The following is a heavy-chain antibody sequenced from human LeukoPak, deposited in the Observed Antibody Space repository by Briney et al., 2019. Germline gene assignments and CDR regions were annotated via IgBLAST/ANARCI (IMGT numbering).Heavy chain of an antibody. D-gene: IGHD3-16*01. J-gene: IGHJ4*02. CDR1: GYTFTSYA. V-gene: IGHV1-3*01. Sequence: ASVKVSCKASGYTFTSYAMHWVRQAPGQRLEWMGWINAGNGNTKYSQKFQGRVTITRDTSASTAYMELSSLRSEDTAVYYCARVNVYVWGSYEDYFVYWGQGTLVTVSS. CDR3: ARVNVYVWGSYEDYFVY. CDR2: INAGNGNT.